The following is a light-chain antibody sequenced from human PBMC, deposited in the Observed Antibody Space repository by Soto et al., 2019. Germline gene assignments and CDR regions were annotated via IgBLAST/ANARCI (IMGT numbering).Light chain of an antibody. J-gene: IGKJ4*01. Sequence: EIVMTQSPATLSVSPGERATLSCRASQSVSSKLAWYQQKPGHSPRLLIHGASTRATGIPARFGGSGSGTEFTLTISSLQSEDFAVYYCQQYNNWPLTFGGG. CDR2: GAS. CDR1: QSVSSK. CDR3: QQYNNWPLT. V-gene: IGKV3-15*01.